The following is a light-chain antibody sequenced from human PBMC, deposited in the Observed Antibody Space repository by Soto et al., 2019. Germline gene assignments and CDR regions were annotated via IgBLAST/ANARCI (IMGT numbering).Light chain of an antibody. J-gene: IGKJ1*01. CDR2: GAS. CDR1: QSVSNNY. Sequence: EIVLTQSPGTLSLSPGEGATLSCRASQSVSNNYLAWYQQKPGQAPRLLIYGASSRATGIPDRFSGSGSGTDFTLAISRLEPEDFAVYYCQQYSNSPRTFGQGTKVDIK. CDR3: QQYSNSPRT. V-gene: IGKV3-20*01.